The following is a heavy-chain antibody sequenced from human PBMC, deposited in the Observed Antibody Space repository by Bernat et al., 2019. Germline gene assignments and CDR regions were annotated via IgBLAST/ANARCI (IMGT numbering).Heavy chain of an antibody. CDR2: ISAYNDNT. D-gene: IGHD5-12*01. CDR3: ARGGSGYDRGFDP. V-gene: IGHV1-18*01. J-gene: IGHJ5*02. Sequence: QVQLVQSGAEVKKPGASVKVSCKASGYTFTNYGISWVRQAPGQGLEWMGWISAYNDNTNYAQKFQGRLNVTTDTSTSTAYMELRSLGADDTAVYYCARGGSGYDRGFDPWGKGTLVTVSS. CDR1: GYTFTNYG.